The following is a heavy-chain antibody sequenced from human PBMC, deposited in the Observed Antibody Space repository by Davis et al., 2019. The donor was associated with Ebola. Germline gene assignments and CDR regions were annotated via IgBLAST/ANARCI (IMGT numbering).Heavy chain of an antibody. Sequence: GGSLRLSCAASGFTFSSYWMSWVRQAPGKGLEWVANINPDGIEKYYVDSVKGRFTISRDNAKNSLYLQMNSLRSEDTAVYYCAREPIVVVVAATEPYYYYGMDVWGKGTTVTVSS. D-gene: IGHD2-15*01. CDR1: GFTFSSYW. J-gene: IGHJ6*04. CDR3: AREPIVVVVAATEPYYYYGMDV. V-gene: IGHV3-7*03. CDR2: INPDGIEK.